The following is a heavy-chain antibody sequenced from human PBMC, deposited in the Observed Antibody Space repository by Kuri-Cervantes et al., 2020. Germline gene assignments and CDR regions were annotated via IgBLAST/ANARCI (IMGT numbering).Heavy chain of an antibody. J-gene: IGHJ4*02. D-gene: IGHD3-22*01. CDR3: ARDRSTMMTDY. CDR1: GGTFSSYA. Sequence: SVKVSCKASGGTFSSYAISWVRQAPGQGLEWMGGIIPIFDTANYAQKFQGRVTITTVESTSTAYMELSSLRSDDTAVYYCARDRSTMMTDYWGQGALVTVSS. V-gene: IGHV1-69*05. CDR2: IIPIFDTA.